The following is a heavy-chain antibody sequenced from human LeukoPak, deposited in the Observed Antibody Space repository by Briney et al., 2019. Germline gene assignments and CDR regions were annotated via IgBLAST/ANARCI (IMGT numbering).Heavy chain of an antibody. CDR3: ARGRGKLELYYFDY. V-gene: IGHV1-8*03. CDR2: MNPNSGNT. CDR1: GYTFTSYD. Sequence: GASAKVSCKASGYTFTSYDINWVRQATGQGLEWMGWMNPNSGNTGYAQKFQGRVTITRNTSISTAYMELSSLRSEDTAVYYCARGRGKLELYYFDYWGQGTLVTVSS. D-gene: IGHD1-7*01. J-gene: IGHJ4*02.